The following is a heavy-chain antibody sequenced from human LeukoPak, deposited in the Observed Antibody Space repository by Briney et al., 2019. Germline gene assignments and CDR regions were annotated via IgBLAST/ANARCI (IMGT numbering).Heavy chain of an antibody. CDR3: ARSRRSNKRGGLSGRQYTAGDY. Sequence: ASVKVSCKASGYTFTSYGISWVRHAPGQGLEWMGWISAYIGNTNYAQTLQGRVTMTTDTSTSTAYTALRSLRSNDRAVYYWARSRRSNKRGGLSGRQYTAGDYWGQGTLGSVSS. CDR2: ISAYIGNT. V-gene: IGHV1-18*04. D-gene: IGHD3-10*01. J-gene: IGHJ4*02. CDR1: GYTFTSYG.